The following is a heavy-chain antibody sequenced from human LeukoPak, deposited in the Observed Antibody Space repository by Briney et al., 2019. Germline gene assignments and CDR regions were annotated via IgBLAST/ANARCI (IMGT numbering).Heavy chain of an antibody. V-gene: IGHV3-7*01. Sequence: GGSLRLSCAASGFTFSSYWMSWVRQAPGKGLEWVANIKQDGSEKYYVDSVKGRFTISRDNAKNSLYLQMNSLRAEDTAVYYCARVLWFGDPGYLDYWGQGTLVTVSS. J-gene: IGHJ4*02. CDR1: GFTFSSYW. CDR2: IKQDGSEK. CDR3: ARVLWFGDPGYLDY. D-gene: IGHD3-10*01.